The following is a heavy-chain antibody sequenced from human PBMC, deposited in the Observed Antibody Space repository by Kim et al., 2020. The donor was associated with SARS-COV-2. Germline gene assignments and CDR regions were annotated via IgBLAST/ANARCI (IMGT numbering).Heavy chain of an antibody. V-gene: IGHV3-30*04. CDR2: ISYDGSNK. CDR3: ARDPFQGHYYDSSGYYYYYGMDV. Sequence: GGSLRLSCAASGFTFSSYAMHWVRQAPGKGLEWVAVISYDGSNKYYADSVKGRFTISRDNSKNTLYLQMNSLRAEDTAVYYCARDPFQGHYYDSSGYYYYYGMDVWGQGTTVTVSS. D-gene: IGHD3-22*01. CDR1: GFTFSSYA. J-gene: IGHJ6*02.